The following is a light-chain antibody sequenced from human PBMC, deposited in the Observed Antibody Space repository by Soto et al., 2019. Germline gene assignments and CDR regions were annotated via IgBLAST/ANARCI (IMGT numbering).Light chain of an antibody. V-gene: IGLV2-23*02. Sequence: QSALTQPASVSGSPGQSIAISCTGTSNDIGNYNLVSWYQLHPGRAPLLIIYGVDQRPSGISSRFSASKSGDTASLTISGLQAEDAADYYCCSFAGTSSILFGGGTKVTVL. CDR1: SNDIGNYNL. CDR2: GVD. CDR3: CSFAGTSSIL. J-gene: IGLJ2*01.